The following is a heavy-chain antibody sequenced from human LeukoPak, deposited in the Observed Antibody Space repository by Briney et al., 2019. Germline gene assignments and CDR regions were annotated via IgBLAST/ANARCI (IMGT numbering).Heavy chain of an antibody. CDR2: IWYDGSNK. V-gene: IGHV3-33*01. J-gene: IGHJ6*02. CDR1: GFTFSSYG. CDR3: ARDQPYSTSSMDV. Sequence: PGGSLRLSCAASGFTFSSYGMHWVRQAPGKGLEWVAVIWYDGSNKYYADSVKGRFTISRDNSKNTLYLQMNSLRAEDTAVYYCARDQPYSTSSMDVWGQGTTVTVSS. D-gene: IGHD6-6*01.